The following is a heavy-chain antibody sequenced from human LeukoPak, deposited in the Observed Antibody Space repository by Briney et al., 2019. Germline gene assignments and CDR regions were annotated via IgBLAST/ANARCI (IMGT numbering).Heavy chain of an antibody. Sequence: PSETLSLTCTVSGGSISSYYWSWIRQPPGKGLEWIAYIYYSGSTNYSPSLKSRVTISLGTSKNQFSLKLSSVTAADTAVYYCARHAYGSGSYSDMDVWGQGTTVTVSS. J-gene: IGHJ6*02. D-gene: IGHD3-10*01. CDR2: IYYSGST. V-gene: IGHV4-59*01. CDR1: GGSISSYY. CDR3: ARHAYGSGSYSDMDV.